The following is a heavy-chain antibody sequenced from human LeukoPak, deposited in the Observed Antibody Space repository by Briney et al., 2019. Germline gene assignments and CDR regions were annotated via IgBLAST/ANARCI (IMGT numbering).Heavy chain of an antibody. CDR2: ISSSSSYI. CDR3: ASPGYCSGGSCLDY. D-gene: IGHD2-15*01. Sequence: GGSLRLSCAASGFTFSSYSMNWVRQAPGKGLEWVSSISSSSSYIYYADSVQGRFTISRDNAKNSLYLQMNSLRAEDTAVYYCASPGYCSGGSCLDYWGQGALVTVSS. V-gene: IGHV3-21*01. CDR1: GFTFSSYS. J-gene: IGHJ4*02.